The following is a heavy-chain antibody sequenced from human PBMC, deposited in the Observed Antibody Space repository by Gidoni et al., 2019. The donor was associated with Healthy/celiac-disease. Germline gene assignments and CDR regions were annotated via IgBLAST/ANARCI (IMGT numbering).Heavy chain of an antibody. V-gene: IGHV1-46*01. CDR1: GYTFPRHY. D-gene: IGHD2-2*01. J-gene: IGHJ6*02. CDR2: INPSGGST. CDR3: ARGIVVAPAAPDLIYYCYGMDV. Sequence: QVQLVQSGAEVKKPGASVKVSCKASGYTFPRHYRPRVRQAPGQGLEWMGIINPSGGSTSYAQKFQGRVTMTRDTSTSTVYMELSSLRSEDTAVYYCARGIVVAPAAPDLIYYCYGMDVWGQGTTVTVSS.